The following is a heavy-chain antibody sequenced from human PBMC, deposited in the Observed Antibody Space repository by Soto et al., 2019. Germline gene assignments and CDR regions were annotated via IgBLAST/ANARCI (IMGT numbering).Heavy chain of an antibody. V-gene: IGHV1-69*13. CDR3: AREYDSSGYFDY. J-gene: IGHJ4*02. D-gene: IGHD3-22*01. Sequence: SVKVSCKASGGTFSSYAISWVRQAPGQGLEWMGGIIPIFGTANYAQKFQGRVTITADESTSTAYMELSSLRSEDTAVYYCAREYDSSGYFDYWGQGTLVTVSS. CDR2: IIPIFGTA. CDR1: GGTFSSYA.